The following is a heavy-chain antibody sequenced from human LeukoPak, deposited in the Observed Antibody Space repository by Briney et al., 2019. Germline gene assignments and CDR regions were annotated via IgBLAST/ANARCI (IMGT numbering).Heavy chain of an antibody. CDR2: TYYRSKWYN. V-gene: IGHV6-1*01. CDR3: ARMPVGPYSGYDSGDY. J-gene: IGHJ4*02. CDR1: GDSVSSNSAA. Sequence: SQTLSLTCAISGDSVSSNSAAWNWIRQSPSRGLEWLGRTYYRSKWYNDYAVSVKSRITINPDTSKNQFSLQLNSVTPEDTAVYYCARMPVGPYSGYDSGDYWGQGTLVTVSS. D-gene: IGHD5-12*01.